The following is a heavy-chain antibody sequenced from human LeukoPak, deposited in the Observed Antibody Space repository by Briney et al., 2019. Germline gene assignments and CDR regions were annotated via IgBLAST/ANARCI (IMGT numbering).Heavy chain of an antibody. V-gene: IGHV3-30*03. CDR2: ISYDGSNK. CDR3: AQGGY. J-gene: IGHJ4*02. CDR1: GFTFSSYG. D-gene: IGHD3-16*01. Sequence: PGGSLRLSCAASGFTFSSYGMHWVRQAPGKGLEWVAVISYDGSNKYYADSVKGRFTISRDNSKNTLYLQMNSLGAEDTAVYYCAQGGYWGQGTLVTVSS.